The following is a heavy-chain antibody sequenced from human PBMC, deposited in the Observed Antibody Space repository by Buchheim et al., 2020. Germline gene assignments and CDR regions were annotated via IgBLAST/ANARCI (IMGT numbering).Heavy chain of an antibody. Sequence: QLQLQESGPGLVKPSETLSLACTVSGASTNSPINYWDWIRQPPRKGLEWIGSIYYSRITYYNPSLKSLVTLSVATPQTPFSLKLTSVTAADTAVYYCARLLHGSERRFNPWGQGTL. CDR3: ARLLHGSERRFNP. V-gene: IGHV4-39*01. CDR1: GASTNSPINY. J-gene: IGHJ5*02. D-gene: IGHD3-10*01. CDR2: IYYSRIT.